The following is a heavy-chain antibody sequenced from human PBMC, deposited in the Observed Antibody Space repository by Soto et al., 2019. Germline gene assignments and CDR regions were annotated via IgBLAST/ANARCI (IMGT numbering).Heavy chain of an antibody. Sequence: SETLSLTCTFSGCSITNYYYSWIRQPPGKGLEWIGYIFHTGTTSYNPSLKGRVTMSVDTSKNQFSLKLTSVNTADTAIYYCTRGGDPYKTGHWGQGTLVTVSS. CDR3: TRGGDPYKTGH. CDR2: IFHTGTT. J-gene: IGHJ4*02. D-gene: IGHD2-21*01. V-gene: IGHV4-59*01. CDR1: GCSITNYY.